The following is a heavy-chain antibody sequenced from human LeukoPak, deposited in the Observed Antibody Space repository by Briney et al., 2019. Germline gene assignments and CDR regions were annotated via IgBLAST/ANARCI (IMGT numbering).Heavy chain of an antibody. CDR3: ATDPPGTAQFDY. CDR1: GYTLTELS. V-gene: IGHV1-24*01. J-gene: IGHJ4*02. D-gene: IGHD6-25*01. Sequence: ASVKVSCKVSGYTLTELSMHWVRQAPGKGLEWMGGFDPEDGETIYAQKFQGRVTMTEDTSTDTAYLELSSLRSEDTDVYYCATDPPGTAQFDYWGQGTLVTVSS. CDR2: FDPEDGET.